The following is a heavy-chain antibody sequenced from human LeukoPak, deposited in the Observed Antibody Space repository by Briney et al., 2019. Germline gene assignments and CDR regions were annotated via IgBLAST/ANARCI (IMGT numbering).Heavy chain of an antibody. V-gene: IGHV1-69*05. CDR2: IFTIFGTA. Sequence: GATVKVSCAASGGTFSSYAISWARQAPGQGLEWMGGIFTIFGTANYAQKFQGRVTITTDESTSTAYMELSSLRSEDEAVVDYAGRARGCRGYYYAFDIWGQGTMVTVSS. J-gene: IGHJ3*02. CDR1: GGTFSSYA. D-gene: IGHD3-3*01. CDR3: AGRARGCRGYYYAFDI.